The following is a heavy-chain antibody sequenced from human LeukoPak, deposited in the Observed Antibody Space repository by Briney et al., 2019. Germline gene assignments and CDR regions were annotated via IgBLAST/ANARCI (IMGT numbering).Heavy chain of an antibody. CDR1: GFTFSSYE. CDR3: AKGEYHQDGIGENRFDN. V-gene: IGHV3-7*01. CDR2: IKQDGSEK. D-gene: IGHD5-24*01. J-gene: IGHJ4*02. Sequence: GGSLRLSCAASGFTFSSYEMNWVRQAPGKGLEWVANIKQDGSEKYNVDSVKGRFTTSRDNAKNSVFLQMSSLRPDDTAVYYCAKGEYHQDGIGENRFDNWGQGALVTVSS.